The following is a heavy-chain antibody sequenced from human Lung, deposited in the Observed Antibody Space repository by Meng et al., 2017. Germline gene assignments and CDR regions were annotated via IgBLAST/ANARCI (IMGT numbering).Heavy chain of an antibody. V-gene: IGHV1-2*06. CDR1: GYNFPDYY. CDR3: ARDEDISAAGKLFGDY. CDR2: INPKSGDT. D-gene: IGHD6-25*01. J-gene: IGHJ4*02. Sequence: VQLVQSGAEEKKPGASVKVSCKPSGYNFPDYYIHWVRRAPGQGLEWMGRINPKSGDTHYAQKFQARVTMTGDTSISTAYMELSGLRSDDTAMYYCARDEDISAAGKLFGDYWGQGTLVTVSS.